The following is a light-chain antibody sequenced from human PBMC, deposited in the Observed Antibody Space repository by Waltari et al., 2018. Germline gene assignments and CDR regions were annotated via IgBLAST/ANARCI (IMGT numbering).Light chain of an antibody. CDR2: GNS. Sequence: QSVLPPPPSVSGAPGQRVTISCTGSSPNIGAGYAVHWYQQPPGTAPKLLIYGNSNRPSGVPDRFSGSKSGTSASLAITGLQAEDEADYYCQSYDSSQGVFGTGTKVTVL. J-gene: IGLJ1*01. CDR1: SPNIGAGYA. V-gene: IGLV1-40*01. CDR3: QSYDSSQGV.